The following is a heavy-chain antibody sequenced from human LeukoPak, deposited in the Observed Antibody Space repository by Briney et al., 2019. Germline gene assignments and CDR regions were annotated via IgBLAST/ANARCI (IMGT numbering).Heavy chain of an antibody. CDR3: ARGYQSGYYMDV. Sequence: ASVKVSCKASGGTFSSYAISLVRQAPGQGLEWMGGIIPIFGTANYAQKFQGRVTITADESTSTAYMELSSLRSEDTAVYYCARGYQSGYYMDVWGKGTTVTVSS. CDR1: GGTFSSYA. V-gene: IGHV1-69*01. D-gene: IGHD3-16*02. J-gene: IGHJ6*03. CDR2: IIPIFGTA.